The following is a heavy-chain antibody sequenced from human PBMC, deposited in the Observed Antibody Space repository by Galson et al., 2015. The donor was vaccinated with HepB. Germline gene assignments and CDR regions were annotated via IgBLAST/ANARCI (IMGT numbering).Heavy chain of an antibody. CDR2: ISGSGGST. J-gene: IGHJ6*02. Sequence: SLRLSCAASGFTFSSYAMSWVRQAPGKGLEWVSAISGSGGSTYYADSVKGRFTISRDNSKNTLYLQMNSLRAEDTAVYYCAKDRGRGYCSSTSCYDYYYYGMDVWGQGTTVTVSS. CDR3: AKDRGRGYCSSTSCYDYYYYGMDV. D-gene: IGHD2-2*01. V-gene: IGHV3-23*01. CDR1: GFTFSSYA.